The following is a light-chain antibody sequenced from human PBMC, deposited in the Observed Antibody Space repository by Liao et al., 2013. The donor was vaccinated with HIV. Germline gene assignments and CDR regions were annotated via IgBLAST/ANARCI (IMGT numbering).Light chain of an antibody. Sequence: SYELTQPPSVSVSPGQTASITCSGDKLGEKYACWYQQRPGQSPVLVIYEGNKRPSGIPERFSGSISGNTATLTISGTQAMDEAAYFCQAWDSSADVVFGGGTKLTVL. CDR2: EGN. CDR3: QAWDSSADVV. CDR1: KLGEKY. V-gene: IGLV3-1*01. J-gene: IGLJ2*01.